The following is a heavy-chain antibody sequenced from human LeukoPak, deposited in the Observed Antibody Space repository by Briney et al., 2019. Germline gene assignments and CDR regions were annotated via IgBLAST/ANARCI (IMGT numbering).Heavy chain of an antibody. CDR3: ARAFRYCSSTSCSNWFDP. V-gene: IGHV4-59*01. Sequence: KASETLSLTCTVSGGSISSYYWSWIRQPPGKGLEWIGYIYYSGSTNYNPSLMSRVTISVDTSKNQFSLKLSSVTAADTAVYYCARAFRYCSSTSCSNWFDPWGQGTLVTVSS. J-gene: IGHJ5*02. CDR1: GGSISSYY. CDR2: IYYSGST. D-gene: IGHD2-2*01.